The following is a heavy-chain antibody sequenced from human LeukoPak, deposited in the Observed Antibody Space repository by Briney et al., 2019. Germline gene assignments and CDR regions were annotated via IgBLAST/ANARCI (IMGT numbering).Heavy chain of an antibody. D-gene: IGHD6-19*01. J-gene: IGHJ2*01. CDR2: IYHSGST. Sequence: SEPLSLTCAVSGYSISSGYYWGWIRQPPGKGLEWIGRIYHSGSTYYNPSLKSRVTISVDTSKNQFSLKLSSVTAADTAVYYCARENSSGWHANWYFDLWGRGTLVTVSS. CDR1: GYSISSGYY. CDR3: ARENSSGWHANWYFDL. V-gene: IGHV4-38-2*02.